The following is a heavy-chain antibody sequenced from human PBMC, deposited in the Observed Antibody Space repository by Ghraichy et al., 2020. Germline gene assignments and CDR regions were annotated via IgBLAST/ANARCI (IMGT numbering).Heavy chain of an antibody. J-gene: IGHJ4*02. D-gene: IGHD6-13*01. CDR1: GGSFSGYY. V-gene: IGHV4-34*01. CDR3: ASRFLYSSPTY. CDR2: INHSGST. Sequence: ESLNISCAVYGGSFSGYYWSWIRQPPGKGLEWIGEINHSGSTNYNPSLKSRVTISVDTSKNQFSLKLSSVTAADTAVYYCASRFLYSSPTYWGQGTLVTVSS.